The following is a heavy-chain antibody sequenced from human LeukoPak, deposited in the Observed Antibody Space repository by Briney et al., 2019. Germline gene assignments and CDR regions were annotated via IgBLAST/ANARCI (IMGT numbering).Heavy chain of an antibody. CDR1: GGSFSGYY. J-gene: IGHJ4*02. D-gene: IGHD3/OR15-3a*01. CDR2: IYYSGNT. CDR3: ARQTGSGLFILP. Sequence: PSETLSLTCAVYGGSFSGYYWSWIRQPPGKGLEWIGSIYYSGNTYYNASLKSQVSISIDTSKNQFSLKLTSVTAADTAVYYCARQTGSGLFILPGGQGTLVTVSS. V-gene: IGHV4-34*01.